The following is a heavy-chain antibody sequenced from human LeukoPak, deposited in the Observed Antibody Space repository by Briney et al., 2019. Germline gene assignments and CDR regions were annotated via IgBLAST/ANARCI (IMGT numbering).Heavy chain of an antibody. D-gene: IGHD6-19*01. CDR3: AKVGKQWLVRGL. CDR2: ISGSGGST. V-gene: IGHV3-23*01. CDR1: GLTFSSYA. Sequence: PGGSLRLSCATSGLTFSSYAMTWVRQAPGKGLEWVSGISGSGGSTDYADSVKGRFTISRDNSKNTLYLQMNSLRAEDTAVYYCAKVGKQWLVRGLWGQGTLVTVSS. J-gene: IGHJ4*02.